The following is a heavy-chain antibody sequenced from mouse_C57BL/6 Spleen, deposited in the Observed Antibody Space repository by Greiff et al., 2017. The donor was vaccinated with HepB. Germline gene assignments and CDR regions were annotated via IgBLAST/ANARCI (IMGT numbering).Heavy chain of an antibody. D-gene: IGHD4-1*01. J-gene: IGHJ1*03. CDR1: GYSFTGYY. CDR2: INPSTGGT. CDR3: ARFGTERGYFDV. Sequence: EVMLVESGPELVKPGASVKISCKASGYSFTGYYMNWVKQSPEKSLEWIGEINPSTGGTTYNQKFKAKATLTVDKSSSTAYMQLKSLTSEDSAVYYCARFGTERGYFDVWGTGTTVTVSS. V-gene: IGHV1-42*01.